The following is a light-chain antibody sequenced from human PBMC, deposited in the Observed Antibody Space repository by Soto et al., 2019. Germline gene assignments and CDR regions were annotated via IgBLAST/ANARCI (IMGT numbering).Light chain of an antibody. CDR2: DVN. CDR3: SSYTSSSTRLV. Sequence: QSVLTQPASVSGSPGQSITISCTGTSSDVGGYNYVSWYQHHPDKAPKLMIYDVNNRPSGVSNRFSGSKSGITASLTISGRQAEDEAAYYCSSYTSSSTRLVFGGGTKLTVL. V-gene: IGLV2-14*03. CDR1: SSDVGGYNY. J-gene: IGLJ2*01.